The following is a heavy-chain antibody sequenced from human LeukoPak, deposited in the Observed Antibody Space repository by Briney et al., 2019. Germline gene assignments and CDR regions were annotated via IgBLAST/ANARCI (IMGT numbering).Heavy chain of an antibody. D-gene: IGHD2-21*02. V-gene: IGHV3-9*01. CDR1: GFTFDDYA. J-gene: IGHJ4*02. CDR3: AKDITPYCGGDCPFY. CDR2: ISWNSGNI. Sequence: GGSLRLSCAASGFTFDDYAMHWVRQAPGKGLEWVSGISWNSGNIGYADSVKGRFTISRDNAKNSLYLQMNSLRAEDTALYYCAKDITPYCGGDCPFYWGQGTLVTVSS.